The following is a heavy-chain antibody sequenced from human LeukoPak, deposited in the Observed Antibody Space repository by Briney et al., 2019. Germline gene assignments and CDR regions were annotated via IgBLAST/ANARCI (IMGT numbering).Heavy chain of an antibody. CDR1: GGTFSSYA. CDR3: ASGPPFDP. V-gene: IGHV1-69*04. CDR2: IIPILGIA. Sequence: SVKVSCKASGGTFSSYAISWVRQAPGQGLEWMGRIIPILGIANYAQKFQGRVTITADKSTSTAYMELSSLRSEYTAVYYCASGPPFDPWGQGTLVTVSS. J-gene: IGHJ5*02.